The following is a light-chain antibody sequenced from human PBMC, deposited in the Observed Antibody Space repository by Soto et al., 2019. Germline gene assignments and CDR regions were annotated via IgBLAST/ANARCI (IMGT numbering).Light chain of an antibody. CDR3: QQRSNWPIT. J-gene: IGKJ5*01. V-gene: IGKV3-11*01. CDR2: DAS. CDR1: QSVSSS. Sequence: EIVLTQSPATLSLSQGQIATLSCRASQSVSSSLAWYQQKPGQAPRLLIYDASTRATGIPARFSGSGSGTDFTLTISSLEPEDFAVYYCQQRSNWPITFGQGTRLEIK.